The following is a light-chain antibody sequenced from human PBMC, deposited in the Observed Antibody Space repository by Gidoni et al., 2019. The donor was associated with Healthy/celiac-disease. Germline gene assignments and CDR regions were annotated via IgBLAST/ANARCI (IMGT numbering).Light chain of an antibody. CDR1: SSDVGSYNL. Sequence: ALPPPPPVSGSPAQSLTISCTGTSSDVGSYNLVSWYQQHPGKAPKLMIYEGSKRPSGVSNRFSGSKSGNTASLTISGLQAEDEADYYCCSYAGSSTSLWVFGGGTKLTVL. CDR3: CSYAGSSTSLWV. J-gene: IGLJ3*02. CDR2: EGS. V-gene: IGLV2-23*01.